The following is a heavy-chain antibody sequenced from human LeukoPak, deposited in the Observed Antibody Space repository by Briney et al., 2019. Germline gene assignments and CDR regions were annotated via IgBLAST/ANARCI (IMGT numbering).Heavy chain of an antibody. J-gene: IGHJ4*02. D-gene: IGHD6-6*01. CDR2: IWYDGSNK. Sequence: GGSLRLSCAASGFTFSSYGMHWVRQAPGKGLEWVAVIWYDGSNKYYADSVKGRFTISRDNSKNTLYLQMNSLRAEDTAVYYCAREAVIAARLFDYWGQGTLVTVSS. CDR3: AREAVIAARLFDY. V-gene: IGHV3-33*01. CDR1: GFTFSSYG.